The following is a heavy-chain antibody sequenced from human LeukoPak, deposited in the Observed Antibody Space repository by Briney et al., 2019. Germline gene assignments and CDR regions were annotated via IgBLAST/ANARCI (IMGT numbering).Heavy chain of an antibody. J-gene: IGHJ4*02. CDR1: GFSLNNAW. Sequence: PGESFRLSCAASGFSLNNAWMSWVRQAPGKGLEWVGRIKSKTDGETIDYAAPVRGRSTISRDDSKNMVYLVMNNLKTEDTAVYYCTTSYYDSSGFRAWGQGTMVTVSS. V-gene: IGHV3-15*01. D-gene: IGHD3-22*01. CDR3: TTSYYDSSGFRA. CDR2: IKSKTDGETI.